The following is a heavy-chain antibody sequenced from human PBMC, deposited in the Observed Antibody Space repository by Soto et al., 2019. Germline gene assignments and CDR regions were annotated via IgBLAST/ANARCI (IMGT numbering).Heavy chain of an antibody. D-gene: IGHD1-7*01. CDR2: ISYDGSNK. J-gene: IGHJ4*02. Sequence: GGSLRLSCAASGFTFSSYAMHWVRQAPGKGLEWVAVISYDGSNKYYADSVKGRFTISRDNSKNTLYLQMNSLRAEDTAVYYCARAPKTGTFDYWGQGTLVTVSS. CDR1: GFTFSSYA. CDR3: ARAPKTGTFDY. V-gene: IGHV3-30-3*01.